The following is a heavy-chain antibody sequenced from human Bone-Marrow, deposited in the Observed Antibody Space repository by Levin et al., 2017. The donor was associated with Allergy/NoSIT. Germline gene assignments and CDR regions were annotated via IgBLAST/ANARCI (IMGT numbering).Heavy chain of an antibody. CDR3: ARVVFGSGSHHDRGLDV. CDR2: VYYSGFT. J-gene: IGHJ6*02. Sequence: SETLSLTCSVSGGSISSGDDYWTWIRQSPGKGLEWIGNVYYSGFTYYNPSLKSRVSMSADTSKNQFSLNLRSVTAADTAVYFCARVVFGSGSHHDRGLDVWGQGTTVTVSS. CDR1: GGSISSGDDY. D-gene: IGHD3-10*01. V-gene: IGHV4-30-4*08.